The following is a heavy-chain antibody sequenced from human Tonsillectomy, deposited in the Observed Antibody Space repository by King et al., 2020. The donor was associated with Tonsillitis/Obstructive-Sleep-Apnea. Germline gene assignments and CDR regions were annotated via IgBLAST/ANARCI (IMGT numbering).Heavy chain of an antibody. V-gene: IGHV3-30*18. CDR2: ISYDGSHK. D-gene: IGHD4-23*01. CDR3: AKGRPGGWN. CDR1: GFDFNSYG. Sequence: VQLVESGGGVVQPGKSLRLSCVASGFDFNSYGIHWVRQAPGKGLEWVAVISYDGSHKYYADSVRGRFSISRDNSKNTLYLQMNRLRVEDTAVFYCAKGRPGGWNWGHGTLVTVSS. J-gene: IGHJ4*03.